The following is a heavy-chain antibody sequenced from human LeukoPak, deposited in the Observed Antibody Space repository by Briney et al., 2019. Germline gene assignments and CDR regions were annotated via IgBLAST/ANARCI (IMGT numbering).Heavy chain of an antibody. Sequence: SQTLSLTCAVSGGSVNGGDYSWSWMRQPPGKGLECIEYISHNMSTYDNPSLKSRVTISVDTSKNQFSLKLSSVTAADTAVYYCARASPPGYFDWFSDYYYYGMDVWGQGTTVTVSS. CDR3: ARASPPGYFDWFSDYYYYGMDV. V-gene: IGHV4-30-2*01. D-gene: IGHD3-9*01. CDR2: ISHNMST. J-gene: IGHJ6*02. CDR1: GGSVNGGDYS.